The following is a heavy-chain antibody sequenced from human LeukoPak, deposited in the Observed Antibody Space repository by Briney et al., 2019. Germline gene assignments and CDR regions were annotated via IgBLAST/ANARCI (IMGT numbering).Heavy chain of an antibody. CDR1: GGSISSXDYY. D-gene: IGHD1-26*01. CDR3: ARDGQELPFDY. CDR2: IYYSGST. Sequence: QTXSLTCTVXGGSISSXDYYWSWIRQPXGKGLEWIGYIYYSGSTYYNPSLKSRVTISVDTSKNQFSLKLSSVTAADTAVYYCARDGQELPFDYWGQGTLVTVSS. V-gene: IGHV4-30-4*01. J-gene: IGHJ4*02.